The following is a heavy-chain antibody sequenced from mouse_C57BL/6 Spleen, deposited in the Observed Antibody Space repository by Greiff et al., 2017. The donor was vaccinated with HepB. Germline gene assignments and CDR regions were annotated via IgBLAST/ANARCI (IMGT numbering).Heavy chain of an antibody. Sequence: EVQLQQSGAELVRPGASVKLSCTASGFNIKDYYMHWVKQRPEQGLEWIGRIDPEDGDTEYAPKFQGKATMTADTSSNTAYLQLSSLTSEDTAVYYCPIYYDYDEGFAYWGQGTLVTVSA. CDR1: GFNIKDYY. J-gene: IGHJ3*01. V-gene: IGHV14-1*01. D-gene: IGHD2-4*01. CDR2: IDPEDGDT. CDR3: PIYYDYDEGFAY.